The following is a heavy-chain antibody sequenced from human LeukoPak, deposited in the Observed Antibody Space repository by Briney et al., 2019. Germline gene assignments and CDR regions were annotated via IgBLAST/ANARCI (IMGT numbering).Heavy chain of an antibody. Sequence: SETLSLTCAVYGGSFSGYYWSWIRQPPGKGLEWIGEINHSGSTNYNPSLKSRVTISVDTSKNQFSLKLSSVTAADTAVYYCARVTLIGYKGELHYYFDYWGQGTLVTVSS. CDR2: INHSGST. CDR1: GGSFSGYY. V-gene: IGHV4-34*01. J-gene: IGHJ4*02. CDR3: ARVTLIGYKGELHYYFDY. D-gene: IGHD2-2*02.